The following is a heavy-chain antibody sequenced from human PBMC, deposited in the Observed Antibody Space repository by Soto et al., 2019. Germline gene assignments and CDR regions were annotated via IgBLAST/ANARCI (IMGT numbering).Heavy chain of an antibody. CDR1: GVTFSTDT. CDR3: ARFFGSGFEY. D-gene: IGHD6-19*01. CDR2: ISTSGATR. Sequence: EVQLVESGGGLVQPGGSLRLSCVPAGVTFSTDTRNWVRQAPGKGREWVAPISTSGATRYYADSVKGRFTISRDNAKSSLYLQMDSMRNEDTAVYYCARFFGSGFEYWGQGTLVTVSS. V-gene: IGHV3-48*02. J-gene: IGHJ4*02.